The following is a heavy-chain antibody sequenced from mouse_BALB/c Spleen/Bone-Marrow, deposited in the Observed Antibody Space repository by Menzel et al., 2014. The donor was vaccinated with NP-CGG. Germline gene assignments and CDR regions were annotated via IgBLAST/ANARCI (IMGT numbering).Heavy chain of an antibody. J-gene: IGHJ1*01. Sequence: VQLQESGPGLVQPSQSLSITCTVSGFSLTSYGVHWVRQSPGKCLEWLGVIWSGGSTDYNAAFISRLRLSKDNSKSQIYCKMNSLQANDTAIYYGARNFYGSSYWYFDVWGAGTPVTVS. CDR1: GFSLTSYG. CDR2: IWSGGST. CDR3: ARNFYGSSYWYFDV. V-gene: IGHV2-2*02. D-gene: IGHD1-1*01.